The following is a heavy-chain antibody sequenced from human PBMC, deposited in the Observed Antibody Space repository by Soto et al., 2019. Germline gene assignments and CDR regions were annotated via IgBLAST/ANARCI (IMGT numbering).Heavy chain of an antibody. CDR3: AKGWIGKYDYLSD. D-gene: IGHD3-10*01. J-gene: IGHJ4*02. Sequence: GGSLRLSCAAFGFTFSAYAMSWVRQAPGKGLEWVSAITAGGNTYYADSVKGRFTISRDNSQNTVYLQLNSLKTEDTAVYYCAKGWIGKYDYLSDWGQGTLVTVSS. CDR1: GFTFSAYA. CDR2: ITAGGNT. V-gene: IGHV3-23*01.